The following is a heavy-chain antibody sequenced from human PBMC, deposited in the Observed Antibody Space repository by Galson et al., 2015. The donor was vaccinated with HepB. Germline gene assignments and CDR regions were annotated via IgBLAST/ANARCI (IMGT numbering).Heavy chain of an antibody. J-gene: IGHJ3*02. CDR2: ISYDVNNN. Sequence: SLRLSCAASGFTFGTHAMHWVRQAPGKGLEWVAVISYDVNNNYYVDSVKGRFTISRDNSQNTLFLQMNSLRTEDTAMYYCAKVRGDYYYDTSGLDAFDIWGQGTMVTVSS. CDR1: GFTFGTHA. D-gene: IGHD3-22*01. V-gene: IGHV3-30*18. CDR3: AKVRGDYYYDTSGLDAFDI.